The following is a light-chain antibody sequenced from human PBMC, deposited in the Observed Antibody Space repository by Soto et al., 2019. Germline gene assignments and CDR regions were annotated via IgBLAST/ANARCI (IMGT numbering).Light chain of an antibody. CDR1: QSVSVN. J-gene: IGKJ1*01. CDR3: QHYNNWPPWT. CDR2: GAS. Sequence: EIVMTQSPATLSASPGERATLSCRASQSVSVNLAWYQQNPGQAPRLLIYGASTRATGIPARFNGSGSGTEFTLTISSLQSEDFAVYYCQHYNNWPPWTFGQGTKVEIK. V-gene: IGKV3-15*01.